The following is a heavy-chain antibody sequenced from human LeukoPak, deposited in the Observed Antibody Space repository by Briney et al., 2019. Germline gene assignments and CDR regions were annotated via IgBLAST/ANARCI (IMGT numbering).Heavy chain of an antibody. CDR2: ISWNSGSI. Sequence: GGSLRLSCAASGFTFDDYAMHWVRQAPGKGLEWVSGISWNSGSIGYADSVKGRFTISRNNAKNSLYLQMNSLRAEDTALYYCAKGGVAAAGIGFDFDYWGQGTLVTVSS. CDR1: GFTFDDYA. V-gene: IGHV3-9*01. J-gene: IGHJ4*02. CDR3: AKGGVAAAGIGFDFDY. D-gene: IGHD6-13*01.